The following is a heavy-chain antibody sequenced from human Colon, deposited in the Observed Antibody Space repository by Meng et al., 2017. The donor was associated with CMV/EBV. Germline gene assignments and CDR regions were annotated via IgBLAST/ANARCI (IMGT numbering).Heavy chain of an antibody. CDR3: AKAPVYGSCLYRFDY. Sequence: GGPLRPSCAALGFTFSSYAMSWVRQAPGKGLEWVSAISGSGGSTYYADSVKGRFTISRDNSKNTLYLQMNSLRAEDTAVYYCAKAPVYGSCLYRFDYWGQGTLVTVSS. CDR2: ISGSGGST. J-gene: IGHJ4*02. D-gene: IGHD5/OR15-5a*01. CDR1: GFTFSSYA. V-gene: IGHV3-23*01.